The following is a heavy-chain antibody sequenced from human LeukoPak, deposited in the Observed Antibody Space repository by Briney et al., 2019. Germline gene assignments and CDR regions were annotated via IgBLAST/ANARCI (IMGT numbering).Heavy chain of an antibody. Sequence: GGSLRLSCAASGFTFSSYAMSWVRQAPGKGLEWVSRVGGSGVSTYYADSVKGRFTISRDNSKNTLYLQMNSLRAEDTAVYYCAKDPYSGSYYTAFDIWGQGTMVTVSS. CDR1: GFTFSSYA. CDR3: AKDPYSGSYYTAFDI. V-gene: IGHV3-23*01. CDR2: VGGSGVST. J-gene: IGHJ3*02. D-gene: IGHD1-26*01.